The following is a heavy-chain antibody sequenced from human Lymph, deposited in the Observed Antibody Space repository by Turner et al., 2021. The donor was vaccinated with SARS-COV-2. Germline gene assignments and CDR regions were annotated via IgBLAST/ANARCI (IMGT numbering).Heavy chain of an antibody. Sequence: QVQLQESGPGLVKPSETLSLTCTCSGDSISNYYWSWIRQPPGKGLELIGYIYYSGSTNYNPSLKGRVTISVDTSKNHFSLKLSSVTAADPAVYYCARGFDYWGQGTLVTVSS. J-gene: IGHJ4*02. CDR3: ARGFDY. CDR2: IYYSGST. CDR1: GDSISNYY. V-gene: IGHV4-59*01.